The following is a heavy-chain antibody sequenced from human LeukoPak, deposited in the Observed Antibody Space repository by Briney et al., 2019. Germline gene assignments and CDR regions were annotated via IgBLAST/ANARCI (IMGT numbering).Heavy chain of an antibody. CDR1: GGSISSYY. D-gene: IGHD6-19*01. CDR2: IYYSGST. V-gene: IGHV4-59*01. J-gene: IGHJ5*02. Sequence: SETLSLTCTVSGGSISSYYWSWIRQPPGKGLEWIGYIYYSGSTNYNPSLKSRVTISVDTSKNQFSLKLSSVTAADTAVYYCARDIGYSSGSFWFDPWGQGTLVTVSS. CDR3: ARDIGYSSGSFWFDP.